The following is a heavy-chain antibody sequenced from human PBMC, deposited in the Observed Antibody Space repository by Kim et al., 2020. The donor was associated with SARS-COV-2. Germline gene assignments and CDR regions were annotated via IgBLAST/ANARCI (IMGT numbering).Heavy chain of an antibody. D-gene: IGHD6-19*01. Sequence: SETLSPTCTVSGGSISSSSYYWGWIRQPPGKGLEWIGSTYYSGSTYYNLSLKSRVTISVATSKNQFSLKLSPVTAADKAVYYCARRVYSSGWFDPWGHGT. V-gene: IGHV4-39*01. CDR3: ARRVYSSGWFDP. CDR1: GGSISSSSYY. CDR2: TYYSGST. J-gene: IGHJ5*02.